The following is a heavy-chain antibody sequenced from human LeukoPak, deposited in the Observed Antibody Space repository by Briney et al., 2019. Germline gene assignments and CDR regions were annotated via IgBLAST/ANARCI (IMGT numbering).Heavy chain of an antibody. CDR1: GYTFTSYD. Sequence: ASVTVSCKGSGYTFTSYDINWVRQATGQGLEWMGWMNPNSGNTGYAQKFQGRVTMTRNTSISTAYMELSSLRSEDTAVYYCARGNYCSGGSCYRGSGKCDPWGQGTLVTVSP. J-gene: IGHJ5*02. CDR3: ARGNYCSGGSCYRGSGKCDP. D-gene: IGHD2-15*01. V-gene: IGHV1-8*01. CDR2: MNPNSGNT.